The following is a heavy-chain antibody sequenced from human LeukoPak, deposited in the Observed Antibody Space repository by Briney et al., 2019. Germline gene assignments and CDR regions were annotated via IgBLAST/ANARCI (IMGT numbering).Heavy chain of an antibody. CDR3: TRGRSVYGSGSYSAY. V-gene: IGHV3-30*04. CDR2: MSYDGNIS. J-gene: IGHJ4*02. Sequence: GRSLRLSCAASGFTFKRYAMHWVRQAPGKGLEWLTIMSYDGNISYYADSVKGRFTISRDNSNDTLYLQMNSLRADDTAIYYCTRGRSVYGSGSYSAYWGQGTLATVSS. CDR1: GFTFKRYA. D-gene: IGHD3-10*01.